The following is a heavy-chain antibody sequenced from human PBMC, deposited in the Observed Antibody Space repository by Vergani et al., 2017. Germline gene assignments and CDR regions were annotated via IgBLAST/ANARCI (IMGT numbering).Heavy chain of an antibody. CDR1: GGKGRKTG. Sequence: EVQLVESGGGLVKPGGEMRREGEEEGGKGRKTGRRGGREGEGKGGERVGRSKSKTDGGTTDYAAPVKGRFTISRDDSKNTLYLPMNRLKTEDTAVYYCTTGPFLGGSKYYYYYYMDVWGKGTTVTVSS. CDR3: TTGPFLGGSKYYYYYYMDV. CDR2: SKSKTDGGTT. V-gene: IGHV3-15*01. D-gene: IGHD3-3*01. J-gene: IGHJ6*03.